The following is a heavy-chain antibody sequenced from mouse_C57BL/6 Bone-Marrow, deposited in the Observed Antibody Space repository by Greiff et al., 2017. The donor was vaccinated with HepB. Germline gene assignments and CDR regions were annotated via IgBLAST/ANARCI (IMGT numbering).Heavy chain of an antibody. V-gene: IGHV1-15*01. J-gene: IGHJ3*01. CDR2: IDPETGGT. CDR1: GYTFTDYE. Sequence: VQVVESGAELVRPGASVTLSCKASGYTFTDYEMHWVKQTPVHGLEWIGAIDPETGGTAYNQKFKGKAILTADKSSSTAYMELRSLTSEDSAVYYCTIVKGFAYWCQGTLVTVSA. CDR3: TIVKGFAY.